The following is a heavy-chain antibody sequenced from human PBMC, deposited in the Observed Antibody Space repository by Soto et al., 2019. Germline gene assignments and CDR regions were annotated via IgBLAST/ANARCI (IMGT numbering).Heavy chain of an antibody. CDR3: ARDYYDFWSGPASGWFDP. V-gene: IGHV1-69*13. Sequence: GASVKVSCKASGGTFSSYAISWVRQAPGQGLEWMGGIIPIFGTANYAQKFQGRVTITADESTSTAYMERSSLRSEDTAVYYCARDYYDFWSGPASGWFDPWGQGTLVTVSS. CDR1: GGTFSSYA. J-gene: IGHJ5*02. CDR2: IIPIFGTA. D-gene: IGHD3-3*01.